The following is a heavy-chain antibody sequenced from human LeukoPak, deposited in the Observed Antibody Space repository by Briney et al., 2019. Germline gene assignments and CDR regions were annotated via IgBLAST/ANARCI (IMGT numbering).Heavy chain of an antibody. CDR3: AKVTGYWYFDL. J-gene: IGHJ2*01. Sequence: GGSLRLSCAASGLNVNNNYMAWVRQAPGKGLEWVLALSGNGGTTYADSVKGRFTISRDNFKNTLYMQMNSLRAEDTAVYYCAKVTGYWYFDLWGRGTLVTVSS. V-gene: IGHV3-23*01. CDR1: GLNVNNNY. D-gene: IGHD3-9*01. CDR2: LSGNGGTT.